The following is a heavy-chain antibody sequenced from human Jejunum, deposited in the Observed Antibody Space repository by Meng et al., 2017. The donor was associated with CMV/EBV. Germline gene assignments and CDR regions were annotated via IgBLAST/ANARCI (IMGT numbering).Heavy chain of an antibody. Sequence: VSGGSISSSDYYWGWVRQPPGKGLEWIGTIYYRGDTYYSPSLKSRLTISVDTSKNQFSLRLRSVTAADTAVYYCARVTVVSQRFDYWGQGTLATVSS. CDR2: IYYRGDT. D-gene: IGHD6-25*01. J-gene: IGHJ4*02. CDR1: GGSISSSDYY. CDR3: ARVTVVSQRFDY. V-gene: IGHV4-39*07.